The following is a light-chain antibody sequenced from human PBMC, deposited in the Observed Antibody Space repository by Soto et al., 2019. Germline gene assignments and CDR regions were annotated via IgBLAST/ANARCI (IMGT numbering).Light chain of an antibody. CDR3: QQYGSSIT. CDR2: GAS. J-gene: IGKJ5*01. CDR1: QSVSSS. Sequence: EIVMTQSPATLSVSPGERVSLSCRASQSVSSSLAWYQQKPGQAPRLLIYGASTRATGIPARFSGSGSGTDFTLTISRLEPEDFAVFYCQQYGSSITFGQGTRLEI. V-gene: IGKV3-15*01.